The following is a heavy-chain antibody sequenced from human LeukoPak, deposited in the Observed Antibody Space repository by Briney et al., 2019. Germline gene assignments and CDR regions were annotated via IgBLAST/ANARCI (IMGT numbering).Heavy chain of an antibody. Sequence: ASVTVSFKASGYTFTSYDINWVRQATGQGLEWMGWMNPNSGNTGYAQKFQGRVSMTRDTSISTAYMELSNLGSEDTAVYYCARNLARTGDFDYWGQGTLVTVSS. CDR2: MNPNSGNT. D-gene: IGHD5-12*01. V-gene: IGHV1-8*01. J-gene: IGHJ4*02. CDR1: GYTFTSYD. CDR3: ARNLARTGDFDY.